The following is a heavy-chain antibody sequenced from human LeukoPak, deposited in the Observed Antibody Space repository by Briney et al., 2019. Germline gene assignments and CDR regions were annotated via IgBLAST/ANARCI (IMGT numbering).Heavy chain of an antibody. J-gene: IGHJ6*02. D-gene: IGHD3-10*01. Sequence: PGGSLRLSCAASGFTFSSYSMNWVRQAPGKGLEWVSSISSSSSYIYYADSVKGRFTISRDNAKNSLYLQMNSLRAEDTAAYYCARDPQARWFGEFAYYYGMDVWGQGTTVTVSS. CDR2: ISSSSSYI. V-gene: IGHV3-21*01. CDR3: ARDPQARWFGEFAYYYGMDV. CDR1: GFTFSSYS.